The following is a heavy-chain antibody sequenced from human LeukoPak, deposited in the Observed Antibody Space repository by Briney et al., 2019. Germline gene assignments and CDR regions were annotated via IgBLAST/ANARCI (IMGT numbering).Heavy chain of an antibody. CDR3: ARDLVTLPPVTTGGRI. D-gene: IGHD4-17*01. J-gene: IGHJ4*02. Sequence: GGSLRLSCAASGFTFSNFAMSWVRQAPGKGLEWVSSISSGGAYTYYADSVKGRFTISRDNAMNSLYLQMNSLRADDTAVYYCARDLVTLPPVTTGGRIWGQGTLVTVSS. CDR1: GFTFSNFA. V-gene: IGHV3-21*01. CDR2: ISSGGAYT.